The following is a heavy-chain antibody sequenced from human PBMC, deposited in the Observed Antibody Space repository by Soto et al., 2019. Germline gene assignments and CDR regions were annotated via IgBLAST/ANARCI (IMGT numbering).Heavy chain of an antibody. CDR1: GGSIITSSFY. CDR3: ARGWGYGEIYYYYYGMDV. D-gene: IGHD4-17*01. CDR2: IHYSGSA. J-gene: IGHJ6*02. Sequence: SETLSLTCTVSGGSIITSSFYCGWIRQPPGKWPEWIASIHYSGSAYYSPSLKSRVTTSIDTANNQFSLNLNSVTAADTAVYYCARGWGYGEIYYYYYGMDVWGQGTTVTVSS. V-gene: IGHV4-39*01.